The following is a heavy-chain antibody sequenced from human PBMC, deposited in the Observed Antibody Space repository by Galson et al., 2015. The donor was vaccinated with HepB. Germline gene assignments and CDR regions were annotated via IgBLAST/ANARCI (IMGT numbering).Heavy chain of an antibody. CDR2: ISGSGGST. D-gene: IGHD6-19*01. Sequence: SLRLSCAASGFTFSSYAMSWVRQAPGKGLEWVSAISGSGGSTYYADSVKGRFTISRDNSKNTLYLQMNSLRAEDTAVYYCAKGPSSVWLSIEYYFDYWGQGTLVTVSS. CDR1: GFTFSSYA. CDR3: AKGPSSVWLSIEYYFDY. J-gene: IGHJ4*02. V-gene: IGHV3-23*01.